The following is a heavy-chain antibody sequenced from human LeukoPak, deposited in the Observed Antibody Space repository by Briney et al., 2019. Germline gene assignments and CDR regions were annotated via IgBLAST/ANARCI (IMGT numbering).Heavy chain of an antibody. V-gene: IGHV3-48*03. CDR1: GFTFRRYG. Sequence: GGSLRLSCAASGFTFRRYGMNWVRQAPGKGLEWVSYISSSGSTIYYADSVKGRFTISRDNAKNSLYLQMNSLRAEDTAVYYCARASDYGGNSGDFDYWGQGTLVTVSS. D-gene: IGHD4-23*01. J-gene: IGHJ4*02. CDR3: ARASDYGGNSGDFDY. CDR2: ISSSGSTI.